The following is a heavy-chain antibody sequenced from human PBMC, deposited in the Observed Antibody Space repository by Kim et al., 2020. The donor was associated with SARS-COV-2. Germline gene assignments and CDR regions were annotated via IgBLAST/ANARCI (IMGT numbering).Heavy chain of an antibody. CDR1: GFTFGDYA. J-gene: IGHJ3*02. CDR2: IRSKAYGGTT. Sequence: GGSLRLSCTASGFTFGDYAMSWVRQAPGKGLEWVGFIRSKAYGGTTEYAASVKGRFTISRDDSKSIAYLQMNSLKTEDTAVYYCTVSRDLYAFDIWGQGTMVTVSS. V-gene: IGHV3-49*04. CDR3: TVSRDLYAFDI.